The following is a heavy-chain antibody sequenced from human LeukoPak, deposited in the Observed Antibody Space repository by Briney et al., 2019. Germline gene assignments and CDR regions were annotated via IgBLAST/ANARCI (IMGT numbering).Heavy chain of an antibody. V-gene: IGHV3-23*01. CDR3: AKDLLSMPTYFDY. CDR1: GGTFSSYA. Sequence: SCKASGGTFSSYAMSWVRQAPGKGLEWVSAISGSGGNTYYADSVKGRFTISRDNSKNTLYLQMNSLRAEDTAVYYCAKDLLSMPTYFDYWGQGTLVTVSS. CDR2: ISGSGGNT. D-gene: IGHD2/OR15-2a*01. J-gene: IGHJ4*02.